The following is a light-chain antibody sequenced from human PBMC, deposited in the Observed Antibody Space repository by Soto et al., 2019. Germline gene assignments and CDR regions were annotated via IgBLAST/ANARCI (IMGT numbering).Light chain of an antibody. Sequence: QSALTQPPSASGSPGQSVTISCTGTSNDVGGYNYVSWYQQHPGKAPKLMIYEVTKRPSGVPDRFSGSKSGNTASLTISGLQAEDEADYYCSSYTSDITQVFGGGTKLTVL. CDR1: SNDVGGYNY. V-gene: IGLV2-8*01. J-gene: IGLJ2*01. CDR3: SSYTSDITQV. CDR2: EVT.